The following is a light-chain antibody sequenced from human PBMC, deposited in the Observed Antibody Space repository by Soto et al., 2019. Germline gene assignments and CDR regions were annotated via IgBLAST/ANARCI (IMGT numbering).Light chain of an antibody. J-gene: IGKJ4*01. CDR3: QQIYSAPLT. Sequence: DIQMTQSPSSLSAPVGDRVTITCRASQSITTYLNWYRQKPGKAPKLLIYAASSLQSGVPSRFSGSGSETEFTLSISSLQPEDFVTYFCQQIYSAPLTFVGGTKVDIK. CDR1: QSITTY. V-gene: IGKV1-39*01. CDR2: AAS.